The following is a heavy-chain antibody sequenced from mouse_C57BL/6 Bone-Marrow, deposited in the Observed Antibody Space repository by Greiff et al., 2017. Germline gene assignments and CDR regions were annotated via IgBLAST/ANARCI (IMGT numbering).Heavy chain of an antibody. CDR1: GYSFPDYN. D-gene: IGHD2-2*01. J-gene: IGHJ2*01. CDR3: AKYGYNRGYYLDY. CDR2: INPNSGTT. Sequence: VHLQQSGPELVKPGASVKISCKASGYSFPDYNMNWVKQSTGKSLEWIGVINPNSGTTSYNQKFKGKATLTVAQSSSTAYMQLNSLTSADSAVYYCAKYGYNRGYYLDYWGQGTTLTVSS. V-gene: IGHV1-39*01.